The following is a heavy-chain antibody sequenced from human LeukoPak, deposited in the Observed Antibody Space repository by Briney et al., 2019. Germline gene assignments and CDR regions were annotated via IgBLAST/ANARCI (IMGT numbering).Heavy chain of an antibody. CDR3: ARDLGLYDYGGNIDF. J-gene: IGHJ4*02. V-gene: IGHV3-48*04. D-gene: IGHD4-23*01. CDR1: GFIFNTYS. Sequence: GGSLRLSCTASGFIFNTYSINWVRQAPGKGLEWVSYVSSSSRTIYYADSVKGRFTISRDNAKNSLYLQMNSLRAEDTAVYYCARDLGLYDYGGNIDFWGQGTLVTVSS. CDR2: VSSSSRTI.